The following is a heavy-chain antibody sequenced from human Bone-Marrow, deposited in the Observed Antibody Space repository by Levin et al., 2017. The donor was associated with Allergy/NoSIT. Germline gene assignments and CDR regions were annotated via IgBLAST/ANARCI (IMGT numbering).Heavy chain of an antibody. J-gene: IGHJ6*02. Sequence: TGGSLRLSCAASGFTFSSYSMNWVRQAPGKGLEWVSSISSSSSYIYYADSVKGRFTISRDNAKNSLYLQMNSLRAEDTAVYYCGATMVRGDPELGYYYYYGMDVWGQGTTVTVSS. V-gene: IGHV3-21*01. CDR2: ISSSSSYI. CDR3: GATMVRGDPELGYYYYYGMDV. D-gene: IGHD3-10*01. CDR1: GFTFSSYS.